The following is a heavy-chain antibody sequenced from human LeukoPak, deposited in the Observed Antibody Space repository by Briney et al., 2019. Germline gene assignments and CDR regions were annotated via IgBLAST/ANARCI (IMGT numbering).Heavy chain of an antibody. CDR2: ISWNSGSI. V-gene: IGHV3-9*01. CDR1: GFTFDDYA. Sequence: GGSLRLSCAASGFTFDDYAMHWVRQAPGKGLEWVSGISWNSGSIGYADSVKGRFTISRDNAKNSLYLQMNSLRAEDTALYYCAKSGGDSSGYYPNYYFDYWGQGTLVTVSS. CDR3: AKSGGDSSGYYPNYYFDY. J-gene: IGHJ4*02. D-gene: IGHD3-22*01.